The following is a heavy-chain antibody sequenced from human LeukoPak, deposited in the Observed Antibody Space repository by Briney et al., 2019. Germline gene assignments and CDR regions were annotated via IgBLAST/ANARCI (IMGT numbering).Heavy chain of an antibody. CDR2: ISYDGSNK. J-gene: IGHJ4*02. D-gene: IGHD4-17*01. CDR3: ARAAISYMTAVTPYFDY. Sequence: HPGGSLRLSCAASGFTFSSYAMHWVRQAPGKGLEWVAVISYDGSNKYYADSVKGRFTISRDNSKNTLYLQMNSLRAEDTAVYYCARAAISYMTAVTPYFDYWGQGTLVTVSS. CDR1: GFTFSSYA. V-gene: IGHV3-30-3*01.